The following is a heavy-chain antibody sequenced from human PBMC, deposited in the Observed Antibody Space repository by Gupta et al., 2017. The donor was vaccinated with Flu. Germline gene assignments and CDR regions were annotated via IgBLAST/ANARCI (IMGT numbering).Heavy chain of an antibody. V-gene: IGHV3-23*01. CDR3: AKDLSIGSGSGTVVP. D-gene: IGHD3-10*01. J-gene: IGHJ3*01. Sequence: SYAMSWVRQAPGKGLEWVSAISGSGGSTYYADSVKGRFTISRDNSKNTLYLQMNSLRAEDTAVYYCAKDLSIGSGSGTVVPWGQGTMVTVSS. CDR2: ISGSGGST. CDR1: SYA.